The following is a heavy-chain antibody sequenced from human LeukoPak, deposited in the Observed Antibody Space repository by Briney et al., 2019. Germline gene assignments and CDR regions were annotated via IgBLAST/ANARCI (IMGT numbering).Heavy chain of an antibody. CDR1: GLGFSSFS. D-gene: IGHD3-22*01. V-gene: IGHV3-21*01. Sequence: GGSLRLSCTASGLGFSSFSFNWIRQAPGQGLEWVSSITPTTSYIYYADSVRGRFTMSRENANNSLYLQMNSLRAEDTAVYYCARLRRTSDSSGYYYYYDYWGQGTLVTVSS. CDR3: ARLRRTSDSSGYYYYYDY. CDR2: ITPTTSYI. J-gene: IGHJ4*02.